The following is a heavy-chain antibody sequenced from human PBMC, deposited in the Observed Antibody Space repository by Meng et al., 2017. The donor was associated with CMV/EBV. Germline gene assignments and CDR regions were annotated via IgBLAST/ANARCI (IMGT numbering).Heavy chain of an antibody. V-gene: IGHV4-30-4*08. CDR3: ARGGGYCSGGSCYSYNWFDP. CDR1: GGSISXGDYY. D-gene: IGHD2-15*01. Sequence: QVQLQESGPGLVKPSXXLSLTCTVSGGSISXGDYYWSWIRQPPGKGLEWIGYIYYSGSTYYNPSLKSRVTISVDTSKNQFSLKLSSVTAADTAVYYCARGGGYCSGGSCYSYNWFDPWGQGTLVTVSS. CDR2: IYYSGST. J-gene: IGHJ5*02.